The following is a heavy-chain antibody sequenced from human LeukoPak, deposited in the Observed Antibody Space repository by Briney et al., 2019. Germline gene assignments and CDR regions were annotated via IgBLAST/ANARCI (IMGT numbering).Heavy chain of an antibody. J-gene: IGHJ4*02. CDR1: GGSISSYY. D-gene: IGHD5-24*01. Sequence: SETLSLTCTVSGGSISSYYWSWIRRPPGKGLEWIGYIYYSGSTNYNPSLKSRVTISVDTSKNQFSLKLSSVTAADTAVYYCARQGSRDGYKSFDYWGQGTLVTVSS. V-gene: IGHV4-59*08. CDR3: ARQGSRDGYKSFDY. CDR2: IYYSGST.